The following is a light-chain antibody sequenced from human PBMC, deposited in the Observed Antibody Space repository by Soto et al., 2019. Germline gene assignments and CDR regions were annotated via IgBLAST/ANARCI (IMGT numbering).Light chain of an antibody. CDR2: DVS. CDR1: SSDVGGYNY. CDR3: SSYTSSSTLE. Sequence: QSALTQPASVSGSPGQSITISCTGTSSDVGGYNYVSWYQQHLGKAPKLMIYDVSNRPSGVSNRFSGSKSGNTASLTISGLQAEDEADYYCSSYTSSSTLEFGGGTKLTVL. J-gene: IGLJ2*01. V-gene: IGLV2-14*01.